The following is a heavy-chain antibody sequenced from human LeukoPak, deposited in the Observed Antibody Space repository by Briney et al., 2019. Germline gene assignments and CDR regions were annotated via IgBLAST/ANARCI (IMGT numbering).Heavy chain of an antibody. Sequence: GGSLRLSCAASGFTFSSYSMNWVRQAPGKGLEWFSYISSGSSTIYYADSVKGRFTISRDNAKNSLYVQMNSLRAEDTAVYYCASSTASRAFDMWDQGTMVTVSS. V-gene: IGHV3-48*01. J-gene: IGHJ3*02. CDR3: ASSTASRAFDM. CDR1: GFTFSSYS. CDR2: ISSGSSTI. D-gene: IGHD3-3*02.